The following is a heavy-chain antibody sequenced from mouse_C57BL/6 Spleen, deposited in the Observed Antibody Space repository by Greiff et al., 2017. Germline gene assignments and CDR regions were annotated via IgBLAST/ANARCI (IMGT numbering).Heavy chain of an antibody. CDR1: GFTFSDYY. CDR2: INYDGSST. V-gene: IGHV5-16*01. J-gene: IGHJ2*01. Sequence: EVMLVESEGGLVQPGSSMKLSCTASGFTFSDYYMAWVRQVPEKGLEWVANINYDGSSTYYLDSLKSSFIISRDNAQNILYRQMSCLKSDDTATYYCARDRAGYYDSYFDYWGQGTTLTVSS. CDR3: ARDRAGYYDSYFDY. D-gene: IGHD2-4*01.